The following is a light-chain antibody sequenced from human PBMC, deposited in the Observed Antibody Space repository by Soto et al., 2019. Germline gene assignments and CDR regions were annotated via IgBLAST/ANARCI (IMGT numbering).Light chain of an antibody. J-gene: IGKJ1*01. CDR1: QSVGNS. CDR3: QQYNNWPRT. V-gene: IGKV3-11*01. Sequence: EIVLTQSPATLSLSPGERASLSCRASQSVGNSLAWYQHKPGQAPRLLIYDVSNRATGIPARFSGSGSGTDFTLTISSLEPEEFAVYYCQQYNNWPRTFGQGTKVEIK. CDR2: DVS.